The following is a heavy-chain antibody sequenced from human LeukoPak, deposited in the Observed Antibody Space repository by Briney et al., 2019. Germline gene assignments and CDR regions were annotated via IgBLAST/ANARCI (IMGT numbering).Heavy chain of an antibody. J-gene: IGHJ4*02. V-gene: IGHV3-7*05. D-gene: IGHD6-13*01. Sequence: GGSLRLSCAASGFTFSSYWMSWVRQAPGKGLEWVANIKQDGSERYYVDSVKGRFTISRDNAKNSLYLQMNSLRAEDTAVYYCARVMESSSECYFDYWGQGTLVTVSS. CDR2: IKQDGSER. CDR1: GFTFSSYW. CDR3: ARVMESSSECYFDY.